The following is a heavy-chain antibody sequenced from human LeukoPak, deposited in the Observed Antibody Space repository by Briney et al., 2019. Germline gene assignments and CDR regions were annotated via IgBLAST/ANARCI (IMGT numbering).Heavy chain of an antibody. CDR3: ARSDYSGSGTYTEFDAFDI. D-gene: IGHD3-10*01. Sequence: TSETLSLTCTVPGGSISSYYWSWIRQPPGKGLEWIGYIYYTGSTSYNPSLKSRVTISMDTSKNQFSLKLSSVTAADSAVYYCARSDYSGSGTYTEFDAFDIWGQGPMVTVSS. J-gene: IGHJ3*02. CDR2: IYYTGST. V-gene: IGHV4-59*01. CDR1: GGSISSYY.